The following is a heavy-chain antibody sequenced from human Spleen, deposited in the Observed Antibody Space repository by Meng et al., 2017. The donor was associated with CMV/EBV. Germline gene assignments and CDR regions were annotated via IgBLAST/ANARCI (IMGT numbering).Heavy chain of an antibody. V-gene: IGHV1-2*02. CDR1: GYMFTGYY. Sequence: ASVKVSCKASGYMFTGYYMHWVRQAPGQGLEWLGWINPKSGGTNYAQKFQGRVTMTRDTSTNTGYMELTRLTSDDTAVYYCARDNNWGPDYWGQGTLVTVSS. D-gene: IGHD7-27*01. CDR2: INPKSGGT. J-gene: IGHJ4*02. CDR3: ARDNNWGPDY.